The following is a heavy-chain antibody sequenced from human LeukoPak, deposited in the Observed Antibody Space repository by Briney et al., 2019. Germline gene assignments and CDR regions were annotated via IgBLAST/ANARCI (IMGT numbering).Heavy chain of an antibody. V-gene: IGHV3-11*01. CDR1: GFTFSDYY. CDR3: ARDMYSSSWYFVGWFDP. Sequence: GGSLRLSCAASGFTFSDYYMSWIRQAPGKGLEWVSYISSSGSTIYYADSVKGRFTISRDNAKNSLYLQMNSLRAEDTAVYYCARDMYSSSWYFVGWFDPWGQGTLVTVSS. J-gene: IGHJ5*02. CDR2: ISSSGSTI. D-gene: IGHD6-13*01.